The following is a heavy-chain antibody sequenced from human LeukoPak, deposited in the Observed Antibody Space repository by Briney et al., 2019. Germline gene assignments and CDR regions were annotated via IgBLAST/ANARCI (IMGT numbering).Heavy chain of an antibody. CDR3: ARVGPSDIVVVVALDY. D-gene: IGHD2-15*01. Sequence: PGGSLRLSCAASGFTFSSYSMNWVRQAQGKGLEWVSSISSSSSYIYYADSVKGRFTISRDNAKNSLYLQMNSLRTEDTAVYYCARVGPSDIVVVVALDYWGQGTLVTVSS. V-gene: IGHV3-21*01. J-gene: IGHJ4*02. CDR2: ISSSSSYI. CDR1: GFTFSSYS.